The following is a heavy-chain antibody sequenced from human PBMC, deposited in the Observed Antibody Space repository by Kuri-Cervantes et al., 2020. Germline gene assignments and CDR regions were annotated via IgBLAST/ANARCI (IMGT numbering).Heavy chain of an antibody. V-gene: IGHV3-74*01. CDR3: ARALNDYGRRGAFDI. D-gene: IGHD4-17*01. Sequence: LSLTCAASGFTFSSYWMHWVRQAPGKGLVWVSRINSDGSSTSYADSVKGRFTISRDNAKNTLYLQMNSLRAEDTAVYYCARALNDYGRRGAFDIWGQGTMVTVSS. J-gene: IGHJ3*02. CDR1: GFTFSSYW. CDR2: INSDGSST.